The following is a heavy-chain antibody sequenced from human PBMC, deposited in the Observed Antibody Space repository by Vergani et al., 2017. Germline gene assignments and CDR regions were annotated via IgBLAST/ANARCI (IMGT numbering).Heavy chain of an antibody. CDR2: IIPILGIA. J-gene: IGHJ2*01. V-gene: IGHV1-69*04. CDR1: GGTFSSYA. CDR3: AGAPHYYYDSSGYYL. D-gene: IGHD3-22*01. Sequence: QVQLVQSGAEVKKPGSSVKVSCKASGGTFSSYAISWVRQAPGQGLEWMGRIIPILGIANYAQKFQGRVTITADKSTSTAYMELSSLRSEDTAVYYCAGAPHYYYDSSGYYLWGRGTLVTVSS.